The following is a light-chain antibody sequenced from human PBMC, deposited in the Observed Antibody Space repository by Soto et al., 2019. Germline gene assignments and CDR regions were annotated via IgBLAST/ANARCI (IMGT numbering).Light chain of an antibody. J-gene: IGLJ1*01. Sequence: QSALTQPPSASGSPGQSVAISCTGTSSDVGGYNYVSWYQQHPGKAPKLMIYEVNKRPSGVPHRFSGSKSGNTASLTVSGLEAEDEDDYYCSSYAGSSNVFGTGTKLTVL. V-gene: IGLV2-8*01. CDR2: EVN. CDR3: SSYAGSSNV. CDR1: SSDVGGYNY.